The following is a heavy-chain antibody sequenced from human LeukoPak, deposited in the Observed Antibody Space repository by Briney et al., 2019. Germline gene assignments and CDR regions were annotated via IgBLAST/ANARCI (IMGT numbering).Heavy chain of an antibody. CDR2: IYYSGST. CDR1: GGSISSYY. CDR3: ARDYFDETIDY. V-gene: IGHV4-59*12. Sequence: SETLSLTCTVSGGSISSYYWSWIRQPPGKGLEWIGYIYYSGSTNYNPSLKSRVTISVDTSKNQFSLKLRSVTPEDTAVYYCARDYFDETIDYWGQGTLVTVSS. D-gene: IGHD3-22*01. J-gene: IGHJ4*02.